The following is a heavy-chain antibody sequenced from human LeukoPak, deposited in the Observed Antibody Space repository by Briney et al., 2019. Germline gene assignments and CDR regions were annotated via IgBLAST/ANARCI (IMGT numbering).Heavy chain of an antibody. V-gene: IGHV4-38-2*02. CDR2: IYHSGST. Sequence: SETLSLTCTVSGYSISSGYYWGWIRQPPGKGLEWIGSIYHSGSTYYNPSLKSRVTISVDTSKNQFSLKLSSVTAADTAVYYCARRSHSPSVSPYWGPGTQVTVSS. CDR1: GYSISSGYY. CDR3: ARRSHSPSVSPY. D-gene: IGHD3-10*01. J-gene: IGHJ4*02.